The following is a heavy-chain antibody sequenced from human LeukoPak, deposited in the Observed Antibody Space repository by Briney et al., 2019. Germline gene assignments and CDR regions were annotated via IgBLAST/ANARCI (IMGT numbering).Heavy chain of an antibody. J-gene: IGHJ3*02. V-gene: IGHV3-7*04. CDR1: GFTFSSYW. Sequence: GGSLRLSCAASGFTFSSYWMSWVRQAPGKGLEWVANIKQDGSEKYYVDSVKGRFTISRDNAKNSLYLQMNSLRAEDTAVYYCARAGLGYCSGGSCYLPFDIWGQGTMVTVSS. CDR3: ARAGLGYCSGGSCYLPFDI. CDR2: IKQDGSEK. D-gene: IGHD2-15*01.